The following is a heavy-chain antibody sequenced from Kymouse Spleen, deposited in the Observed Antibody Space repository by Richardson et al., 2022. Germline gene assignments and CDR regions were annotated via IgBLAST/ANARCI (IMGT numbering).Heavy chain of an antibody. CDR2: IWYDGSNK. CDR3: ARGLYSSSEDYFDY. J-gene: IGHJ4*02. D-gene: IGHD6-6*01. Sequence: QVQLVESGGGVVQPGRSLRLSCAASGFTFSSYGMHWVRQAPGKGLEWVAVIWYDGSNKYYADSVKGRFTISRDNSKNTLYLQMNSLRAEDTAVYYCARGLYSSSEDYFDYWGQGTLVTVSS. V-gene: IGHV3-33*01. CDR1: GFTFSSYG.